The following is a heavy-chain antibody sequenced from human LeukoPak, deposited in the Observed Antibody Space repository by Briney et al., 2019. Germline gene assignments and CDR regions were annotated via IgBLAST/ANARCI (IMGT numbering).Heavy chain of an antibody. J-gene: IGHJ4*02. V-gene: IGHV3-21*01. D-gene: IGHD6-6*01. Sequence: PGGSLRLSCAASGFTFSSYAMSWVRQAPGKGLEWVSSISSSSSYIYYADSVKGRFTISRDNAKNSPYLQMNSLRAEDTAVYYCATKYSSSNDFDYWGQGTLVTVSS. CDR2: ISSSSSYI. CDR1: GFTFSSYA. CDR3: ATKYSSSNDFDY.